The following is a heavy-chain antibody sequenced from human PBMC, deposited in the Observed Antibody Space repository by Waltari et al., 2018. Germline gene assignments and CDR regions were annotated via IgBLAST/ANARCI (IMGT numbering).Heavy chain of an antibody. J-gene: IGHJ4*02. V-gene: IGHV3-30*18. CDR2: IWYDGSNK. CDR3: AKDAEWRYSSSWYRGGEFDY. Sequence: QVQLVESGGGVVQPGRSLRLSCAASGFTFSSYGMHWVLQAPGTGLEWVAVIWYDGSNKYYADSVKGRFTISRDNSKNTLYLQMNSLRAEDTAMYYCAKDAEWRYSSSWYRGGEFDYWGQGTLVTVSS. CDR1: GFTFSSYG. D-gene: IGHD6-13*01.